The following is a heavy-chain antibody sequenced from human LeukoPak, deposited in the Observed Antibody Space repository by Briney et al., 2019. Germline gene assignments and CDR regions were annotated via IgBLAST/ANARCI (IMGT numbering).Heavy chain of an antibody. V-gene: IGHV3-74*01. Sequence: PGGSLRLSCAASGFIFSDYWMIWVRQAPGKGLVWVSRINIDGSSTSYADSVKGRFTISRDNAKNTLYLQMSSLGADDTAVYYCARATSSRWGYFDVWGQGTMVTVSS. D-gene: IGHD6-13*01. CDR2: INIDGSST. J-gene: IGHJ3*01. CDR1: GFIFSDYW. CDR3: ARATSSRWGYFDV.